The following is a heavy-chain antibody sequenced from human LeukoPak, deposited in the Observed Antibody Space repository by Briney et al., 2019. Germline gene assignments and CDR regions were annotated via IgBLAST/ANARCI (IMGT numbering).Heavy chain of an antibody. D-gene: IGHD1-1*01. V-gene: IGHV3-7*03. CDR2: INQDGREI. J-gene: IGHJ6*02. CDR3: ARFDWNYYYYGMDV. Sequence: GGSLRLSCAASGFTFSRYWMSWVRQAPGKGLEWVANINQDGREIYYVDSVKGRFTISRDNAKSSLYLQMSSLRVEDTAVYYCARFDWNYYYYGMDVWGQGTTVTVSS. CDR1: GFTFSRYW.